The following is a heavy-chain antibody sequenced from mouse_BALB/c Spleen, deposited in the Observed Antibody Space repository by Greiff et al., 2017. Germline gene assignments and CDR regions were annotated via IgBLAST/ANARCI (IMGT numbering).Heavy chain of an antibody. Sequence: DLVKPGASVKLSCKASGYTFTSYWINWIKQRPGQGLEWIGRIAPGSGSTYYNEMFKGKATLTVDTSSSTAYIQLSSLSSEDSAVYVCARRDYDDAMDYWGQGTSVTVSS. J-gene: IGHJ4*01. CDR1: GYTFTSYW. CDR2: IAPGSGST. V-gene: IGHV1S41*01. CDR3: ARRDYDDAMDY. D-gene: IGHD2-4*01.